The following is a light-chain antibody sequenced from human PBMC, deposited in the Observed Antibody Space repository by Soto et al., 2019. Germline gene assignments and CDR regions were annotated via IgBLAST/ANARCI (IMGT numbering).Light chain of an antibody. J-gene: IGLJ2*01. CDR3: QTWGTGMV. Sequence: QSVLTQSPSASASLGASVKITCTLSSGHSSYAIACHQQQPEKGPRYVMKLNSDGSHSKGDGIPDRFSGSCSGAERYLTISCVEAEDDADYYCQTWGTGMVFGGGTKLTVL. CDR2: LNSDGSH. V-gene: IGLV4-69*01. CDR1: SGHSSYA.